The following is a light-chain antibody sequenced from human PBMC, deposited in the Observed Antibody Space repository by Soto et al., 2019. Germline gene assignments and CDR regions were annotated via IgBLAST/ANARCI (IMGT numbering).Light chain of an antibody. J-gene: IGKJ1*01. CDR2: SVS. Sequence: EIVLTQSPGILSLSPGERATLSCRASQSVSGHLAWYQQKPGQAPRLLIYSVSSRATDIPDRFSGSGSGTDFTLTITRLEPEDFAVYYCQHYGTSLWTFGQGTKVDIK. CDR3: QHYGTSLWT. V-gene: IGKV3-20*01. CDR1: QSVSGH.